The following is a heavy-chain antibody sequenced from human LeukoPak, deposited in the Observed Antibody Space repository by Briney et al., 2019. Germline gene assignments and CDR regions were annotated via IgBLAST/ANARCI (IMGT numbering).Heavy chain of an antibody. CDR3: ARVRAAYCGGDCYSGAFDT. D-gene: IGHD2-21*02. CDR1: GFTFSSYG. Sequence: GGSLRLSCAASGFTFSSYGMHWVRQAPGKGLEWVAVIWYDGGNKYYADSVKGRFTISRDNSKNTLYLQMNSLRAEDTAVYYCARVRAAYCGGDCYSGAFDTWGQGTMVTVSS. CDR2: IWYDGGNK. J-gene: IGHJ3*02. V-gene: IGHV3-33*01.